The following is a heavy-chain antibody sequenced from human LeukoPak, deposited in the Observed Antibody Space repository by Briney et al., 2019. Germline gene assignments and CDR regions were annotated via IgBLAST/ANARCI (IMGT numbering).Heavy chain of an antibody. CDR1: GYTFTSYD. CDR2: MNPNSGKT. Sequence: ASVKVSCKASGYTFTSYDINWVRQATGQGLEWMGWMNPNSGKTGYAQKFQGRVTMTRSTSIRTAYMELSSLRSEDTAVYYCTRSVRDSTIDYWGQGTLVTVSS. CDR3: TRSVRDSTIDY. V-gene: IGHV1-8*01. J-gene: IGHJ4*02. D-gene: IGHD6-13*01.